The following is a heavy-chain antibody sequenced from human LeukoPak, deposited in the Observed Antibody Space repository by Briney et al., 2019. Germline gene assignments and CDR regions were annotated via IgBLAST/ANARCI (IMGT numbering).Heavy chain of an antibody. J-gene: IGHJ6*03. CDR2: ISYDGTNK. Sequence: GGSLRLSCAASGFTFSSFVMHWVRQAPGKGLEWVAVISYDGTNKYYADSVKDRFTISRDNSKNTLYLQMNSLRAEDTAVYYCAKNYGDYPSYYYYYYMDVWGKGTTVTVSS. V-gene: IGHV3-30*18. CDR1: GFTFSSFV. D-gene: IGHD4-17*01. CDR3: AKNYGDYPSYYYYYYMDV.